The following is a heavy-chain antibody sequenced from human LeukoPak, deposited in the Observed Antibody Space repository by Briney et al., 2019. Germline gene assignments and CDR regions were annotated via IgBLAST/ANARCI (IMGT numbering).Heavy chain of an antibody. D-gene: IGHD6-13*01. CDR2: IYTSGST. V-gene: IGHV4-61*02. J-gene: IGHJ4*02. CDR3: ATIASAGNGILDY. CDR1: GGSISSSSYY. Sequence: SETLSLTCTVSGGSISSSSYYWSWIRQPAGKGLEWIGRIYTSGSTNYNPSLKSRVTMSVDTSKNQFSLKLSSVTAADTAVYYCATIASAGNGILDYWGQGTLVTVSS.